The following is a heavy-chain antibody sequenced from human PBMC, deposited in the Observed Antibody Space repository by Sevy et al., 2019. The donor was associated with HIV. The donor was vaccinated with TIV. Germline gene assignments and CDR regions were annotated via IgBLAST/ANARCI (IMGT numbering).Heavy chain of an antibody. D-gene: IGHD5-12*01. V-gene: IGHV4-59*01. Sequence: SETLSLNCTVSGGSITTYYWSWIRQPPGKGLEWIGYIHYSGRTNYNPSLKSRLTISVDTSKNPFSLKLTSVTAADTAVYYCAREATGAFDFWGQGTLVTVSS. CDR3: AREATGAFDF. CDR1: GGSITTYY. CDR2: IHYSGRT. J-gene: IGHJ4*02.